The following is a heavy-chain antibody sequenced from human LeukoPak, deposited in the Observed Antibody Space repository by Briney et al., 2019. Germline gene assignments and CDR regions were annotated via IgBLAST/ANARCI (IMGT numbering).Heavy chain of an antibody. CDR2: ISYDGSNK. J-gene: IGHJ3*02. CDR1: GFTFSSYA. V-gene: IGHV3-30-3*01. Sequence: QAGGSLRLSCAASGFTFSSYAMHWVRQAPGKGLEWVAVISYDGSNKYYGDSVKGRFTISRDNSKNTLYLQVNSLRAEDTAVYYCAIPSVRIPKKDAFDIWGQGTMVTVSS. CDR3: AIPSVRIPKKDAFDI.